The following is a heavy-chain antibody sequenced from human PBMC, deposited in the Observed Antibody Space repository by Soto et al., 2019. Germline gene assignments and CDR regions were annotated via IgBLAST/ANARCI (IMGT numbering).Heavy chain of an antibody. Sequence: SETLSLTCAISGDSVSSNTATWNWIRQSPSRGLEWLGRTYYRSKFYNDYAVSVKSRIAITPDTSKNQFSLQLSSVTPDDTALYYCTRGTRTYYYDGSGSWFDPWGQGTLVTVSS. CDR3: TRGTRTYYYDGSGSWFDP. CDR2: TYYRSKFYN. J-gene: IGHJ5*02. D-gene: IGHD3-22*01. V-gene: IGHV6-1*01. CDR1: GDSVSSNTAT.